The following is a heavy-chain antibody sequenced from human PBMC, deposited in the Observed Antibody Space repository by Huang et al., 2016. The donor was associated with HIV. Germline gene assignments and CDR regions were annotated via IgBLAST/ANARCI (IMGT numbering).Heavy chain of an antibody. CDR3: ARFGKRLPMLRGEDVIGDI. Sequence: QVQLVESGGGVVQPGRSLRLSCAASGFTLSDYAIHWVRQAPGKGVECVALISYDGNDKFYSDSVRGRFTISRDNVNNTLYLQMNSLRHEDTALYYCARFGKRLPMLRGEDVIGDIWGQGTMVIVSS. CDR1: GFTLSDYA. J-gene: IGHJ3*02. D-gene: IGHD3-10*01. CDR2: ISYDGNDK. V-gene: IGHV3-30-3*01.